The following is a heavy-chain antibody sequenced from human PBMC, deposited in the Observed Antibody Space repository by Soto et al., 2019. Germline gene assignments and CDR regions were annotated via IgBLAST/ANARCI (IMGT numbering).Heavy chain of an antibody. CDR1: GYTFTGYA. J-gene: IGHJ4*02. CDR2: LNAGNGNT. D-gene: IGHD6-19*01. CDR3: ATAVAVPADFDY. V-gene: IGHV1-3*05. Sequence: QVQLVQSGAEEKKPGASVKVSCKASGYTFTGYAMHWVRQAPGQRLEWMGWLNAGNGNTKYSQKFQGRVTITRDTSAVAVYMDLSSLSSEDTAVYYCATAVAVPADFDYWGPGTLVTVSS.